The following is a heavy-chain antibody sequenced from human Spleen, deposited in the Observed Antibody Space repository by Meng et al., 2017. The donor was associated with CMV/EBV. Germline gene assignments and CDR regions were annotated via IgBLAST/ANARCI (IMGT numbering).Heavy chain of an antibody. CDR2: IYYSGST. V-gene: IGHV4-39*01. CDR1: GGSISSYNFF. Sequence: SETLSLTCTVSGGSISSYNFFWGWIRQPPGKGLESIGSIYYSGSTSYNPSLRSRVTISADTSKNQFSLNLRSVTAADTAVYRCAAIPNNYGPGRGYYFDYWGQGSLVTVSS. J-gene: IGHJ4*02. CDR3: AAIPNNYGPGRGYYFDY. D-gene: IGHD3-10*01.